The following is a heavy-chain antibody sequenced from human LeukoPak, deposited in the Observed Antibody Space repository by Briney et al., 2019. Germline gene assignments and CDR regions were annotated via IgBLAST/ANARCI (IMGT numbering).Heavy chain of an antibody. CDR3: ARIGYSGSCCDY. CDR1: GGSFSGFY. J-gene: IGHJ4*02. V-gene: IGHV4-34*01. CDR2: INHSGST. D-gene: IGHD6-13*01. Sequence: SETLSLTCTVYGGSFSGFYWTWIRQPPGMGLQWIGEINHSGSTNYNSSLQSRVTISIDTSKRQFSLKLTSVTAADTAVYYCARIGYSGSCCDYWGQGTLVTVPS.